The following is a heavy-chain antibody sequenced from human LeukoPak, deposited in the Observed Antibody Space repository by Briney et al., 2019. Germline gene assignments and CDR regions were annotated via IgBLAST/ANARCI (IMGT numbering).Heavy chain of an antibody. Sequence: PGGSLRLSCAASGFTVSSNYMSWVRQAPGKGLEWVSVIYSGGSTYYADSVKGRFTIPRDNSKNTLYLQMNSLRAEDTAVYYCARKSLAARGYFDYWGQGTLVTVSS. CDR1: GFTVSSNY. D-gene: IGHD6-6*01. CDR2: IYSGGST. CDR3: ARKSLAARGYFDY. J-gene: IGHJ4*02. V-gene: IGHV3-53*01.